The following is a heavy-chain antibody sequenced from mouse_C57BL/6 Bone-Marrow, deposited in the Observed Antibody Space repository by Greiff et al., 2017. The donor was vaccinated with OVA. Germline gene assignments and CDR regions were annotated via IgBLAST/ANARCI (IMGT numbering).Heavy chain of an antibody. CDR3: TRGGGTVAGDY. D-gene: IGHD1-1*01. Sequence: EVQVVESGEGLVKPGGSLKLSCAASGFTFSSYAMSWVRQTPEKRLEWVAYISSGGDYIYYADTVKGPFTISRDNARNTLYLQLSSLKSEDTAMDYCTRGGGTVAGDYWGQGTTLTVSS. CDR1: GFTFSSYA. V-gene: IGHV5-9-1*02. J-gene: IGHJ2*01. CDR2: ISSGGDYI.